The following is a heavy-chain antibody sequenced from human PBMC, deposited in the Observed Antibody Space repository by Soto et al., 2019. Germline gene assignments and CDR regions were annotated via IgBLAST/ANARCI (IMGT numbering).Heavy chain of an antibody. Sequence: QVQLQESGPGLVKPSGTLSLTCAVSGGSISSSNWWSWVRQPPGKGLEWIGEIYHSGNTNYNPSPKSRATTAGDKSRNQFSMKLSSGPAADRAEYSWAIRWGEERVDSGGQGTLVTVSS. J-gene: IGHJ4*02. CDR3: AIRWGEERVDS. CDR2: IYHSGNT. CDR1: GGSISSSNW. V-gene: IGHV4-4*02. D-gene: IGHD3-10*01.